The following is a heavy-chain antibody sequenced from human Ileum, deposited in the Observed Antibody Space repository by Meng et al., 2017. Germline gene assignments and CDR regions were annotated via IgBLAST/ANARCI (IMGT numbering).Heavy chain of an antibody. CDR3: SRDMMD. CDR2: ISPDGSSS. CDR1: GFTFSKTW. D-gene: IGHD3-16*01. Sequence: VRLVGAGVAVALRGGSLRLSCVASGFTFSKTWMHWVRQAPGKGLVWVSRISPDGSSSNNADSVKGRFTVSRDNSKNTLFLQMSSLRVEDTAMYYCSRDMMDLGQGTLVTVSS. J-gene: IGHJ4*02. V-gene: IGHV3-74*01.